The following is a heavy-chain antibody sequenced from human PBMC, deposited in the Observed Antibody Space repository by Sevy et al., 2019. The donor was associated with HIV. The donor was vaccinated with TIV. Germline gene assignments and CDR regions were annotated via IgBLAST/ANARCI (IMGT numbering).Heavy chain of an antibody. D-gene: IGHD3-10*01. CDR2: IYTSGSP. CDR3: AREIWFGELFRRKYNWFDP. Sequence: SETLSLTCTVSGGSISSGSYYWSWIRQPAGKGLEWIGRIYTSGSPNYNPSLKSRVTISVDTSKNQFSLKLSSVTAADTAVYYWAREIWFGELFRRKYNWFDPWGQGTLVTVSS. V-gene: IGHV4-61*02. CDR1: GGSISSGSYY. J-gene: IGHJ5*02.